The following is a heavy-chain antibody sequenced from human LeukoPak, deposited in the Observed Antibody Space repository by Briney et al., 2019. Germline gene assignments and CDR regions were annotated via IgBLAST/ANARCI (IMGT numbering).Heavy chain of an antibody. Sequence: GGSLRLSCAASGFTFSDYSMNWVRQAPGKGLEWVSSISSRSTYIYYADSVKGRFTISRDNAKNSLYLQMNSLRAEDTAVYYCARRYSNSWYSIDYWGRGTLVTVSS. CDR1: GFTFSDYS. V-gene: IGHV3-21*01. D-gene: IGHD6-13*01. CDR3: ARRYSNSWYSIDY. J-gene: IGHJ4*02. CDR2: ISSRSTYI.